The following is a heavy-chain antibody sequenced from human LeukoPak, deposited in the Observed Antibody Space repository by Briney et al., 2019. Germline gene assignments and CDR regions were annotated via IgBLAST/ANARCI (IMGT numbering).Heavy chain of an antibody. CDR2: IYYSGST. CDR1: GGSISSSSYY. V-gene: IGHV4-39*01. Sequence: SETLSLTCTDSGGSISSSSYYWGWIRQPPGKGLEWIGSIYYSGSTYYNPSLKSRVTISVDTSKNQFSLKLSSVTAADTAVYYCARIDIAAAVPDDYWGQGTLVTVSS. CDR3: ARIDIAAAVPDDY. J-gene: IGHJ4*02. D-gene: IGHD6-13*01.